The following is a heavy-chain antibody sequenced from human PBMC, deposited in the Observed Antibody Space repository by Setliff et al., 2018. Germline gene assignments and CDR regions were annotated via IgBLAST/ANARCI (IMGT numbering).Heavy chain of an antibody. CDR3: AKGPDSSGYQGWFDP. CDR1: GGSFSGYY. J-gene: IGHJ5*02. D-gene: IGHD3-22*01. V-gene: IGHV4-34*01. CDR2: INHSGST. Sequence: TSETLPLTCAVYGGSFSGYYWSWIRQPPGKGLEWIGEINHSGSTNYNPSLKSRVTISVDTSKNQFSLKLSSVTAADTAVYYCAKGPDSSGYQGWFDPWGQGTLVTVSS.